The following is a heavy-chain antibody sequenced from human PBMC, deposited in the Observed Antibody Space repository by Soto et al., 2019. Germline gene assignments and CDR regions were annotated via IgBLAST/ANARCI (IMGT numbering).Heavy chain of an antibody. CDR1: GFTFSSYA. V-gene: IGHV3-23*01. CDR3: AKVSSLWFGTNDY. J-gene: IGHJ4*02. Sequence: GGSLRLSCAASGFTFSSYAMSWVRQAPGKGLEWVSAISGSGVSTYYADSVKGRFTISRDNSKNTLYLQMNSLRAEDTAVYYCAKVSSLWFGTNDYWGQGTLVTVSS. CDR2: ISGSGVST. D-gene: IGHD3-10*01.